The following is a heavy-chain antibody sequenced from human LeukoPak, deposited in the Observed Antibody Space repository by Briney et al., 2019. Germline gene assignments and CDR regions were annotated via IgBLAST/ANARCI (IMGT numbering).Heavy chain of an antibody. J-gene: IGHJ5*02. CDR3: ARALGLDYGDYSPWFDP. Sequence: SETLSLTCTVSGGSISSYYWSWIRQPPGKGLEWIRYIYYSGSTNYNPSLKSRVTISVDTSKNQFSLKLSSVTAADTAVYYCARALGLDYGDYSPWFDPWGQGTLVTVSS. V-gene: IGHV4-59*01. CDR2: IYYSGST. D-gene: IGHD4-17*01. CDR1: GGSISSYY.